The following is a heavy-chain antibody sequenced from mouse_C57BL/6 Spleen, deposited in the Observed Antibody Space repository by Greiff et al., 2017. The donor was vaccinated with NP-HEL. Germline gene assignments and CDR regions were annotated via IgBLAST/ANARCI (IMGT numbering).Heavy chain of an antibody. D-gene: IGHD2-1*01. CDR3: ATIYYGNYGGFDY. J-gene: IGHJ2*01. CDR1: GFTFSDYG. CDR2: ISSGSSTI. V-gene: IGHV5-17*01. Sequence: EVKLMESGGGLVKPGGSLKLSCAASGFTFSDYGMHWVRQAPEKGLEWVAYISSGSSTIYYAEPVKGRFTISRDNAKNTLFLQMTSLRSEDTAMYYCATIYYGNYGGFDYWGQGTTLTVSS.